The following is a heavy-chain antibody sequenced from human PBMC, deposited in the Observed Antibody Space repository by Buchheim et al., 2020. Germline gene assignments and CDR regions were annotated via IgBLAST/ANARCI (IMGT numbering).Heavy chain of an antibody. J-gene: IGHJ4*02. CDR2: TFYGGDT. D-gene: IGHD2-15*01. V-gene: IGHV4-39*07. Sequence: QVQLQESGSRLVKPSNTLSLTCTVSGGSFRSSGSFWAWIRQTPGKGLVWIGSTFYGGDTYYKPSLNSRVTISVDSYRNRFSLSLNSATAADTAVYYCAKARGAAAASSFDYWGQG. CDR3: AKARGAAAASSFDY. CDR1: GGSFRSSGSF.